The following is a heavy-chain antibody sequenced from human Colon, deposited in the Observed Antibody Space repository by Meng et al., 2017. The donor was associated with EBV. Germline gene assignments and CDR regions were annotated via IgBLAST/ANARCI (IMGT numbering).Heavy chain of an antibody. CDR3: ARGPYCGGDCYWFDP. D-gene: IGHD2-21*02. CDR2: IYHGGTT. V-gene: IGHV4-30-2*01. CDR1: GDSISSGDYS. Sequence: LPPQESDSGLVQPSPSLSLPCAVSGDSISSGDYSWSWIRQPPGQGLEWIGYIYHGGTTYNTSLKSRVTISVDNSKNQFSLRLTSVTAADTAVYYCARGPYCGGDCYWFDPWGQGTLVTVSS. J-gene: IGHJ5*02.